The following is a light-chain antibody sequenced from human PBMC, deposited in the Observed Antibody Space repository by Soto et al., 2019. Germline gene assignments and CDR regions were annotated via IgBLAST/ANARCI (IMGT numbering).Light chain of an antibody. CDR1: QSVSSNY. Sequence: EIVLTQSPGTLSLSPGERATLSCRASQSVSSNYFAWYQQKPGQAPRLLIYGISSRATGIPDRFSGSGSGTEFTLTISNLQSEDFAVYFCQQYHNWPPITFGQGTRLEIK. CDR3: QQYHNWPPIT. J-gene: IGKJ5*01. V-gene: IGKV3-20*01. CDR2: GIS.